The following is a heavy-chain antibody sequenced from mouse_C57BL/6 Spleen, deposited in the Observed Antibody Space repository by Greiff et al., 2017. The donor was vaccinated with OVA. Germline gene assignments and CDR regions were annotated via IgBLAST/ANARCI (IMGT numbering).Heavy chain of an antibody. D-gene: IGHD2-4*01. Sequence: QVQLKQPGAELVKPGASVKMSCKASGYTFTSYWITWVKQRPGQGLEWIGDIYPGSGSTNYNEKFKSKATLTVDTSSSTAYMQLSSLTAEDSAVYYCARGGLRRHYYFDDWGKGTTLTVAS. CDR1: GYTFTSYW. J-gene: IGHJ2*01. CDR2: IYPGSGST. V-gene: IGHV1-55*01. CDR3: ARGGLRRHYYFDD.